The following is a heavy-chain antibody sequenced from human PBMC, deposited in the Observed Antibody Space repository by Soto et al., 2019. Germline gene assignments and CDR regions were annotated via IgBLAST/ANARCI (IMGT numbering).Heavy chain of an antibody. CDR1: GFTFSSYW. V-gene: IGHV3-7*01. Sequence: PGGSLRLSCAASGFTFSSYWMSWVRQAPGKGLEWVANIKQDGSDKYYVDSVKGRFTISRDNAKNSLYPQMNSLRAEDTAVYYCARDAGYCSSTSCYGGWFDPWGQGTLVTVSS. D-gene: IGHD2-2*01. CDR2: IKQDGSDK. J-gene: IGHJ5*02. CDR3: ARDAGYCSSTSCYGGWFDP.